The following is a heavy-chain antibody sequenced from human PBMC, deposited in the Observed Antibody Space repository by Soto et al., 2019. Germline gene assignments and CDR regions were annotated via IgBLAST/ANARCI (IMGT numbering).Heavy chain of an antibody. CDR1: GFTFSDSA. CDR2: IRSKVDDYAT. J-gene: IGHJ2*01. Sequence: PGGSLRLSCAASGFTFSDSALHWVRQASGKGLEWVGRIRSKVDDYATIYAASVKGRFTISRDDSKNTAYLQMNSLKTEATAVYYCTRPNHSGDYDWYFELCGRGILVTVSS. V-gene: IGHV3-73*01. CDR3: TRPNHSGDYDWYFEL. D-gene: IGHD4-17*01.